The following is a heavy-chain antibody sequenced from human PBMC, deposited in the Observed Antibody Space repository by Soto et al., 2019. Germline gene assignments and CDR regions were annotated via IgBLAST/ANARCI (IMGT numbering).Heavy chain of an antibody. CDR2: IIPIFGTA. Sequence: QVQLVQSGAEVKKPGSSVKVSCKASGGTFSSYAISWVRQAPGQGLEWMGGIIPIFGTANYAQKFQGRVTITADESTSTAYRGLSSRRSEDTALYYCARRAGLRGSAGEFASWGQGTLVPVPS. V-gene: IGHV1-69*01. J-gene: IGHJ4*02. CDR3: ARRAGLRGSAGEFAS. CDR1: GGTFSSYA. D-gene: IGHD4-17*01.